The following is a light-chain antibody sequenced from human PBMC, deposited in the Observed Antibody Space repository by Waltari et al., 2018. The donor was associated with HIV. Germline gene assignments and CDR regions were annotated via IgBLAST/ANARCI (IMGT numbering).Light chain of an antibody. Sequence: EIALTQSPATLSLPPGERAKLPCRASPNVGLYLVWYQQKPGQSPRLLMYDASNRATGIPARFSVSGSGTDFTLTISSLEPEDFAVYYCQHRSSWPLYTFGQGTNLEIK. V-gene: IGKV3-11*01. CDR1: PNVGLY. CDR3: QHRSSWPLYT. CDR2: DAS. J-gene: IGKJ2*01.